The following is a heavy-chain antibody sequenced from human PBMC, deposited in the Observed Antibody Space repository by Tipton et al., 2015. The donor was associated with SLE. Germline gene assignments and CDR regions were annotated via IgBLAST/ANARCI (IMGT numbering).Heavy chain of an antibody. V-gene: IGHV4-39*07. CDR2: INHSGST. CDR3: AKNSGSYYFDD. CDR1: GDSISSSGHY. Sequence: LRLSCTVSGDSISSSGHYWGWIRQPPGKGLEWIGEINHSGSTNYNPSLKSRVTISVDTSKNQFSLKLNSVTAADTAVYYCAKNSGSYYFDDWGQGTLVTVSS. D-gene: IGHD3-10*01. J-gene: IGHJ4*02.